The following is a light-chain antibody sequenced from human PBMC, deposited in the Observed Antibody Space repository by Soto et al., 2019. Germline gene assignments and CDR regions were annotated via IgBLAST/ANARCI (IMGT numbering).Light chain of an antibody. J-gene: IGLJ3*02. V-gene: IGLV2-14*03. Sequence: QSALTQPASVSGSPGQSIAISCIGTSSDVGAYNYVSWYQQHPGKAPKLVIYDVNNRPSGVSNRFSGSKSGNTASLTISGLQAEDETDYYCGPYTAGGSWVFGGGTKLTVL. CDR3: GPYTAGGSWV. CDR1: SSDVGAYNY. CDR2: DVN.